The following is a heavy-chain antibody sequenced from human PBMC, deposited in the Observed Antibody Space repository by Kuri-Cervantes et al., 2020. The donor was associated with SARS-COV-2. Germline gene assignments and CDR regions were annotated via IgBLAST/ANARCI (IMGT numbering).Heavy chain of an antibody. CDR3: ARQSVVASDD. J-gene: IGHJ4*02. CDR1: GGSISSSGYY. D-gene: IGHD2-15*01. Sequence: ESLKISCTVSGGSISSSGYYWGWIRQPPGKGLEWIGSIYYSGSTYYNPSLKSRVTISVDTSKNQFSLKLSSVTAADTAVYYCARQSVVASDDWGQGTLVTVS. CDR2: IYYSGST. V-gene: IGHV4-39*01.